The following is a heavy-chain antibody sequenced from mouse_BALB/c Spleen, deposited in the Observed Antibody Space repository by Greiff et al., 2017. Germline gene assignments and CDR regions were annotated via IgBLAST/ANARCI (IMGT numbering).Heavy chain of an antibody. CDR1: GYTFTSYW. CDR2: INPSNGRT. V-gene: IGHV1S81*02. D-gene: IGHD2-1*01. J-gene: IGHJ3*01. Sequence: VKLQQPGAELVKPGASVKLSCKASGYTFTSYWMHWVKQRPGQGLEWIGEINPSNGRTNYNEKFKSKATLTVDKSSSTAYMQLSSLTSEDSAVYYCAREGYGNPFAYWGQGTLVTVSA. CDR3: AREGYGNPFAY.